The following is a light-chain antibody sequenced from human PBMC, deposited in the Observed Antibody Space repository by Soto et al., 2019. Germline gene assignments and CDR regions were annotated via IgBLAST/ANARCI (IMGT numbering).Light chain of an antibody. J-gene: IGKJ5*01. CDR3: QQRNMWPIT. CDR2: DGY. CDR1: QSVGSSY. Sequence: EIVLTQSPGTLSFSPGERGTVSCRGSQSVGSSYLAWYQQKPGQPPRLLIYDGYYRATDTPPRFSGSGSGTDFTLTISSLEPEDSAVYYCQQRNMWPITFGQGTRLEIK. V-gene: IGKV3D-20*02.